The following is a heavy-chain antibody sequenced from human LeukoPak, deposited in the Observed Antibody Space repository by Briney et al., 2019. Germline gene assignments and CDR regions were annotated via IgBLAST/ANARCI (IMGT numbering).Heavy chain of an antibody. V-gene: IGHV3-23*01. J-gene: IGHJ4*02. CDR3: AKDADFEYSTSPDH. Sequence: PGGSLRPSCAASGFIFSNYAMNWVRQGPGKGLEWXSSISNSGRGTYYADFVQGRFIISRDNSKSTVYLQMNSLRAEDTAIYFCAKDADFEYSTSPDHWGQGTLVTVSS. CDR2: ISNSGRGT. CDR1: GFIFSNYA. D-gene: IGHD2/OR15-2a*01.